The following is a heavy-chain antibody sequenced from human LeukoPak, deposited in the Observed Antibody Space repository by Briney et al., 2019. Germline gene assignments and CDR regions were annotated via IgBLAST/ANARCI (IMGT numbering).Heavy chain of an antibody. CDR1: GFTFGDYA. D-gene: IGHD3-10*01. CDR2: FKAKANGGKT. CDR3: TRARGLLLWFGELLYNWFDP. J-gene: IGHJ5*02. Sequence: PGGSLRLSCTASGFTFGDYAMSWFRQAPGKGLKWEVSFKAKANGGKTEYAASVKGRFTISRDDSKSIAYLQMNSLKTEDTAVYYCTRARGLLLWFGELLYNWFDPWGQGTLVTVSS. V-gene: IGHV3-49*03.